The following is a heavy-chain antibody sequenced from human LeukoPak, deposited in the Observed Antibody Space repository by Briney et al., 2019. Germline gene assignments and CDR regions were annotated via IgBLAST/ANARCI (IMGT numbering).Heavy chain of an antibody. CDR3: ARDSGVDY. D-gene: IGHD6-25*01. CDR2: ISGSSGTT. V-gene: IGHV3-23*01. CDR1: GFTFSTYD. Sequence: GGSLRLSCAASGFTFSTYDMSWVRQTPGKGLEWVSGISGSSGTTYYADSVKGRFTISRDNAKNSLYLQMNSLRAEDTAVYYCARDSGVDYWGQGTLVTVSS. J-gene: IGHJ4*02.